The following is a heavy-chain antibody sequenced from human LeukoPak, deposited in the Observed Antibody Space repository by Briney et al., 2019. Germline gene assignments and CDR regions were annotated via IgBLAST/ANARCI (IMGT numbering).Heavy chain of an antibody. CDR2: IYHSGST. CDR1: GGSISSSNW. V-gene: IGHV4-4*02. Sequence: PSGTLSLTCAGSGGSISSSNWWGWVRQPPGKGLEWIGEIYHSGSTNYNPSLKSRVTISVDKSKNQFSLKLSSVTAADTAVYYCASTHYDFWSGQYYYYGMDVWGQGTTVTVSS. J-gene: IGHJ6*02. CDR3: ASTHYDFWSGQYYYYGMDV. D-gene: IGHD3-3*01.